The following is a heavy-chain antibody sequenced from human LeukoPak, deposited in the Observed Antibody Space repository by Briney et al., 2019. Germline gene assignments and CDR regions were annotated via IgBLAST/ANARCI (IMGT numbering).Heavy chain of an antibody. CDR3: ARLSMIDTFDI. Sequence: GESLKISCQDSGYNFMTYWIGWVRQMPGKGLEWMAIIYPGDSDTKYSPSFQDQVTISADKSINTAYLHWKSLKASDTAMYYCARLSMIDTFDIWGLGTVVTVSS. D-gene: IGHD3-22*01. V-gene: IGHV5-51*01. CDR1: GYNFMTYW. J-gene: IGHJ3*02. CDR2: IYPGDSDT.